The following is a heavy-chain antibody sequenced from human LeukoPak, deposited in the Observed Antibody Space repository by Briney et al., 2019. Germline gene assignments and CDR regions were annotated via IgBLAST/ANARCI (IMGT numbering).Heavy chain of an antibody. V-gene: IGHV3-23*01. CDR3: AKARSEWERLQFDFDF. CDR1: GFTFNKYA. Sequence: GGSLRLSCAASGFTFNKYAMTWIRQAPGKGLEWVSSVTDSGTSTFYVDSVKGRFTISRDNSKNTLSFQMDSLRAEDTAVYYCAKARSEWERLQFDFDFWGPGTRVAVSS. D-gene: IGHD1-26*01. CDR2: VTDSGTST. J-gene: IGHJ4*02.